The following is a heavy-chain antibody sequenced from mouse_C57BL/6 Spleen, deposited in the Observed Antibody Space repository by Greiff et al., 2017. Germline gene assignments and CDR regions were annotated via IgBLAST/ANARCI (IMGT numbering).Heavy chain of an antibody. D-gene: IGHD2-3*01. Sequence: VQLKESGAELVKPGASVKLSCTASGFNIKDYYMHWVKQRTEQGLEWIGRIDPEDGATKYDPKFQGKATISVDTSSNTAYLQLSSLTSEDTAVYYCARGGWSSAMDYWGQGTSVTVSS. V-gene: IGHV14-2*01. CDR1: GFNIKDYY. J-gene: IGHJ4*01. CDR2: IDPEDGAT. CDR3: ARGGWSSAMDY.